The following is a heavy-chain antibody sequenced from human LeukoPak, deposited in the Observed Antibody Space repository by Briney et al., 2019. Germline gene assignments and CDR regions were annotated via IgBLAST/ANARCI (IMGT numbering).Heavy chain of an antibody. V-gene: IGHV4-59*01. CDR2: IYCSGST. CDR1: GGSISSYY. D-gene: IGHD2-2*01. J-gene: IGHJ6*02. CDR3: ERDGCSSTSCHYYYGMDV. Sequence: PSETLSLTCTVSGGSISSYYCSCIRQPPGKGLEGMWYIYCSGSTNYTPSLKSRVTISVDTSKNQVSLKLSSVTAADTAVYYCERDGCSSTSCHYYYGMDVWGQGTTVTVSS.